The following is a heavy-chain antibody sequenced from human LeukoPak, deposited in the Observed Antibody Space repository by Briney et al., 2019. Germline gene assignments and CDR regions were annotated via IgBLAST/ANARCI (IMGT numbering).Heavy chain of an antibody. CDR2: INPSGGST. CDR1: GYTFTSYY. D-gene: IGHD6-19*01. Sequence: ASVTVSCKASGYTFTSYYMHWVRQAPGQGLEWMGIINPSGGSTSYAQKFQGRVTMTRDTSTSTVYMELSSLRSEDTAVYYCARDRKAVAGPQYNWFDPWGQGTLVTVSS. V-gene: IGHV1-46*01. CDR3: ARDRKAVAGPQYNWFDP. J-gene: IGHJ5*02.